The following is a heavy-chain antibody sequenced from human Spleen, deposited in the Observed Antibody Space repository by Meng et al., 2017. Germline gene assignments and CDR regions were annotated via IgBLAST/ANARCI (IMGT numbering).Heavy chain of an antibody. CDR1: GFTFSPYA. Sequence: GESLKISCAASGFTFSPYAMSWLRQAPGKGLEWVSIIFSGGNTEYADSVKGRFTISRDNAKNSLYLQMSSLRVEDTAVYYCARDYGDYIDIGFDYWGQGTLVTVSS. CDR2: IFSGGNT. V-gene: IGHV3-69-1*01. D-gene: IGHD4-17*01. CDR3: ARDYGDYIDIGFDY. J-gene: IGHJ4*02.